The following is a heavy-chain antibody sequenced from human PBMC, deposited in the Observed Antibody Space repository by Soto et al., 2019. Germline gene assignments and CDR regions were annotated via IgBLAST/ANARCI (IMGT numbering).Heavy chain of an antibody. Sequence: QVQLVESGGGVVQPGRSLRLSCAASGFTFSSYGMHWVRQAPGKGLEWVAVIWYDGSNKYYADSVKGRFTISRDNSKNTLYRQKNSLRAEDTAVYYCARGYSSSSYGMDVWGQGTTVTVSS. CDR1: GFTFSSYG. CDR3: ARGYSSSSYGMDV. CDR2: IWYDGSNK. J-gene: IGHJ6*02. V-gene: IGHV3-33*01. D-gene: IGHD6-6*01.